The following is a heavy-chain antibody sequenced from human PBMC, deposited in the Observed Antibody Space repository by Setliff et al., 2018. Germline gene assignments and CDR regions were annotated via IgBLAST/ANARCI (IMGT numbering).Heavy chain of an antibody. J-gene: IGHJ6*03. CDR1: GDSINNNY. Sequence: SETLSLTCTVSGDSINNNYWSWIRQPPGKGLEWIGHIYYSGSTNYNPSLKSRVTISLDSSKTQFSLKLSSVTAADTAVYYCARAMHSAGYYGGGYSYYYMDVWGKGTTVTVSS. CDR3: ARAMHSAGYYGGGYSYYYMDV. CDR2: IYYSGST. D-gene: IGHD3-22*01. V-gene: IGHV4-59*08.